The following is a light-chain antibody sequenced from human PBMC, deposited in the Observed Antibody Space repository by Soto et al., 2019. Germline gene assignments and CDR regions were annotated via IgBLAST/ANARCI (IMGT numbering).Light chain of an antibody. J-gene: IGKJ4*01. CDR2: AAS. V-gene: IGKV1-16*02. CDR1: QGINND. Sequence: DIQMTQSPSSLSASVGDRVTITCRASQGINNDLAWFQQKPGKAPKSLIYAASTLQSGVSSKFSGSGFGTDFTLTISSLQPEDFATYYCQQYNSYPLTFGGGTEVEIK. CDR3: QQYNSYPLT.